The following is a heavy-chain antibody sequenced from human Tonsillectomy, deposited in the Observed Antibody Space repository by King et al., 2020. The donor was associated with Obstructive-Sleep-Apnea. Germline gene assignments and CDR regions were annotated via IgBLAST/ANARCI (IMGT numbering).Heavy chain of an antibody. CDR2: IYPGDSDT. Sequence: VQLVESGAEVKKPGESLKISCKGSGYSFTNNWIIWVRQMPGKGLEWMGVIYPGDSDTRYRPSFQGHVTISGDRSISTAYPQWSSLKASSTAMYLCARAGIAESGSWGIDYWGQGSLCTVSS. CDR3: ARAGIAESGSWGIDY. CDR1: GYSFTNNW. J-gene: IGHJ4*02. D-gene: IGHD6-19*01. V-gene: IGHV5-51*01.